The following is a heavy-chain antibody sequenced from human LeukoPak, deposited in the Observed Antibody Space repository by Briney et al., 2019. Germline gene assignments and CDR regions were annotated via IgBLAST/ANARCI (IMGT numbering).Heavy chain of an antibody. CDR1: GFTVSRNY. Sequence: RPGGSLRLSCAASGFTVSRNYMSWVRQAPGRGLEWVSIISGGDNTFYAASVRGRFTVSRDKSKNTPYLQMNSLRVEDTAVYYCASRDRGYYFGMDVWGQGTTVTVSS. CDR2: ISGGDNT. CDR3: ASRDRGYYFGMDV. V-gene: IGHV3-53*01. J-gene: IGHJ6*02. D-gene: IGHD5-24*01.